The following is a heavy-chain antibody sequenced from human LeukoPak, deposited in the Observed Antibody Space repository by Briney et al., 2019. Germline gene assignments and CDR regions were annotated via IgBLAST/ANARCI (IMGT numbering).Heavy chain of an antibody. CDR2: IYHSGST. Sequence: PSQTLSLTCTVSGDSISSGGYYWSWIRQHPGKGLEWIGYIYHSGSTYYNPSLKSRLSISVDTSKNQFSLKLNSVTAADTAVYYCARTVARTWVHYWGQGTLVTVSS. J-gene: IGHJ4*02. D-gene: IGHD6-19*01. CDR1: GDSISSGGYY. CDR3: ARTVARTWVHY. V-gene: IGHV4-31*03.